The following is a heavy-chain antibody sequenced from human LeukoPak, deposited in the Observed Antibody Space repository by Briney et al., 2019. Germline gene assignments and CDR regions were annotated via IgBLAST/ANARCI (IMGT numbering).Heavy chain of an antibody. Sequence: ASVKVSCKASGYTFTGYYMHWVRQVPGQGPEWMGWIHPISGDTNQAQKFQGWVTLTRDTSISTAYMELTRLTSADTAVYYCARVSETELWFDYWGQGTLVTVSS. CDR2: IHPISGDT. J-gene: IGHJ4*02. D-gene: IGHD1-7*01. CDR1: GYTFTGYY. CDR3: ARVSETELWFDY. V-gene: IGHV1-2*04.